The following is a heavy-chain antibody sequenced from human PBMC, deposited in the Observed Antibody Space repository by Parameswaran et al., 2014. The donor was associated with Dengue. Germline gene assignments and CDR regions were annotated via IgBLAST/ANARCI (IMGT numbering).Heavy chain of an antibody. V-gene: IGHV3-72*01. CDR3: ATSSYVRGAFNI. D-gene: IGHD3-16*01. Sequence: VRQMPGKGAGVGWPNKNKANSYTTEYAASVKGRFTISRDDSKNSLYLQINSLRTEDTAVYYCATSSYVRGAFNIWGQGTVVTVSS. CDR2: KNKANSYTT. J-gene: IGHJ3*02.